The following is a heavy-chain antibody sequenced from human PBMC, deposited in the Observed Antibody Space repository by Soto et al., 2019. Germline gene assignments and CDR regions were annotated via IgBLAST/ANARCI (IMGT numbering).Heavy chain of an antibody. CDR3: AKDPTVGGYYYYMDV. CDR2: ISGSGGST. Sequence: GSLSLSCAASGFTFSSYAMSWVRQAPGKGLEWVSAISGSGGSTYYADSVKGRFTISRDNSKNTLYLQMNSLRAEDTAVYYCAKDPTVGGYYYYMDVWGKGTTVTVSS. CDR1: GFTFSSYA. J-gene: IGHJ6*03. D-gene: IGHD4-4*01. V-gene: IGHV3-23*01.